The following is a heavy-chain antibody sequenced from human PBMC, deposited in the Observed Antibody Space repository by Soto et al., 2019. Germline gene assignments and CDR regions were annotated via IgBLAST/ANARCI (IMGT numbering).Heavy chain of an antibody. J-gene: IGHJ5*02. V-gene: IGHV3-7*03. CDR2: IKQDGSEK. CDR3: ARVPKLVVPAATNWFDP. D-gene: IGHD2-2*01. Sequence: EVQLVESGGGLVQPGGSLRLSCAASGFTFSSYWMSWVRQAPGKGLEWVANIKQDGSEKYSVDSVKGRFTISGDNAKNSQYLQMNSLRAEDTAVYYCARVPKLVVPAATNWFDPWGQGTLVTVSS. CDR1: GFTFSSYW.